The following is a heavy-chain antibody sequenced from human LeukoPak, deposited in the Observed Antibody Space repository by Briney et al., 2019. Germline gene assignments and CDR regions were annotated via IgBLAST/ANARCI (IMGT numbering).Heavy chain of an antibody. V-gene: IGHV5-51*01. Sequence: PGESLKISCKGSGYTFTSYWIGWVRQMPGKGLEWMGIIFPGDSDTRYSPSFQGQVTISADKSISTAYLQWNTLKASDTAMYFCEGFFSGDNSFGSWANWGQGPLVTVSS. CDR1: GYTFTSYW. J-gene: IGHJ4*02. CDR2: IFPGDSDT. D-gene: IGHD5-18*01. CDR3: EGFFSGDNSFGSWAN.